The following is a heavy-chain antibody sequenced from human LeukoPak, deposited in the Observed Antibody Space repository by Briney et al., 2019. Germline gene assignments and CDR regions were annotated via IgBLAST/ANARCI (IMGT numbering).Heavy chain of an antibody. V-gene: IGHV3-23*01. CDR1: GFTFSSYA. D-gene: IGHD3-10*01. CDR2: ISGSGGST. Sequence: GGSLRLSCAASGFTFSSYAMSWVRQAPGKGLEWVSAISGSGGSTYYADSVKGRFTISRDNSKNTLYLQMNSLRAEDTAVYYCAASPPGRGVIYYYYGMDVWGQGTTVTVSS. J-gene: IGHJ6*02. CDR3: AASPPGRGVIYYYYGMDV.